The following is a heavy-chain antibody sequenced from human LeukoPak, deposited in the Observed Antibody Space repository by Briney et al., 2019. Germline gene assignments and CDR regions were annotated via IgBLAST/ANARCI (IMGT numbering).Heavy chain of an antibody. J-gene: IGHJ3*02. CDR2: ILVNGDT. D-gene: IGHD3-10*01. V-gene: IGHV3-13*01. CDR1: GFAFSNFD. Sequence: GGSLRLSCAASGFAFSNFDMHWVRQSTGGRLEWVAHILVNGDTQYAGSVKGRFTISRENAKSSVYLQMNSLRDGDTAAYHCTRDRFGERTFEIWGQGTMVTVSS. CDR3: TRDRFGERTFEI.